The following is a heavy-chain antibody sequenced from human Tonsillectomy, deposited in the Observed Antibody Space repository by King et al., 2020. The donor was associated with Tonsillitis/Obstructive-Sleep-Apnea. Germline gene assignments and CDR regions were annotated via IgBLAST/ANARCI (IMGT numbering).Heavy chain of an antibody. CDR1: GFTFSSYD. Sequence: VQLVESGGGLVQPGGSLRLSYAASGFTFSSYDMHWVRQATGKGLEWVSAIGTAGDTYYPGSVKGRFTISRENAKNSLYLQMNSLRAGDTAVYYCARAITGLVAFDIWGQGTMVTVSS. D-gene: IGHD1-14*01. CDR3: ARAITGLVAFDI. V-gene: IGHV3-13*04. CDR2: IGTAGDT. J-gene: IGHJ3*02.